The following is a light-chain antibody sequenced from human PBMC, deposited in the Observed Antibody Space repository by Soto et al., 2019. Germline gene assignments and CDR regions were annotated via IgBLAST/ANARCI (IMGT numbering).Light chain of an antibody. J-gene: IGKJ2*01. CDR2: GAS. Sequence: EIVLTQSPGTLSLSPGDRATLSCRASQSVSSSYLAWYQQKPGQAPSLLIYGASIRATGIPDRFSGGGSGTDFTLTISRLEPEDFAVYYCQQYGTSAMFTFGQGTKLEIK. CDR1: QSVSSSY. V-gene: IGKV3-20*01. CDR3: QQYGTSAMFT.